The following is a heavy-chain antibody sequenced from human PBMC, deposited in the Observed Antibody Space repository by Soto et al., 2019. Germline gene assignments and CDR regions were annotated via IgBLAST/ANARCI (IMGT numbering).Heavy chain of an antibody. V-gene: IGHV3-30*18. CDR1: GFTFSNYG. J-gene: IGHJ6*03. CDR2: ISYDGSNK. CDR3: AKDISDAEYYYYMDV. Sequence: QVQLVESGGGVVQPGRSLRLSCAASGFTFSNYGMHWVRQAPGKGLEWVAVISYDGSNKYYVDSVKGRITSSRDNSKNTLYLQMNSLRAEDTAVYYCAKDISDAEYYYYMDVWGKGTTVTVSS.